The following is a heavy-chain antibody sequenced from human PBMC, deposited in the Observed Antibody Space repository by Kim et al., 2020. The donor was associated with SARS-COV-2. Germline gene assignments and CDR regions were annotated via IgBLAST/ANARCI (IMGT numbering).Heavy chain of an antibody. Sequence: GRNKYYADSVKGRFTISRDNSKNTLYLQMNSLRAEDTAVYYCARDVGLDYWGQGTLVTVSS. V-gene: IGHV3-33*01. CDR3: ARDVGLDY. D-gene: IGHD1-26*01. CDR2: GRNK. J-gene: IGHJ4*02.